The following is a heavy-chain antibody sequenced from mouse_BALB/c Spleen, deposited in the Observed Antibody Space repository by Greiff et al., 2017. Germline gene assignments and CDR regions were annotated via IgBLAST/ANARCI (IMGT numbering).Heavy chain of an antibody. J-gene: IGHJ4*01. D-gene: IGHD1-2*01. CDR1: GYNFTSYW. Sequence: QVQLKQPGAELVKPGTSVKLSCKASGYNFTSYWINWVKLRPGQGLEWIGDIYPGSGSTNYNEKFKSKATLTVDTSSSTAYMQLSSLASEDSALYYCARSLRLPYRYAMDYWGQGTSVTVSS. V-gene: IGHV1-55*01. CDR3: ARSLRLPYRYAMDY. CDR2: IYPGSGST.